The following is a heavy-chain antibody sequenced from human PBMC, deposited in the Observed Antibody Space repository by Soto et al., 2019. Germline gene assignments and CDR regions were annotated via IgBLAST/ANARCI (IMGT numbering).Heavy chain of an antibody. V-gene: IGHV4-39*01. Sequence: SETLSLTCTVSGASIISSSYYWGWIRQPPGKGLEWIGSVYYSGTTYYNPSLKSRVTISVDTSKSQFSLKLNSVTAADTAVYYCARPYSSGWNPFDYWGQGTLVTVSS. CDR1: GASIISSSYY. CDR3: ARPYSSGWNPFDY. D-gene: IGHD6-19*01. J-gene: IGHJ4*02. CDR2: VYYSGTT.